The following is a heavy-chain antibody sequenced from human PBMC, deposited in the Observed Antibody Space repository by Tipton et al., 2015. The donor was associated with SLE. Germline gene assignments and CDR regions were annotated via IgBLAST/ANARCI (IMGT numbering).Heavy chain of an antibody. CDR1: GFPFSSYS. Sequence: GSLRLSCAASGFPFSSYSMNWVRQAPGKGLEWVSSISSSTSYIYYADSVKGRFTISRDNAKNSLYLQMNSLRAEDTAVYYCARRDIVVVVAAIGGAPYYMDVWGKGTTVTVSS. D-gene: IGHD2-15*01. J-gene: IGHJ6*03. CDR2: ISSSTSYI. V-gene: IGHV3-21*01. CDR3: ARRDIVVVVAAIGGAPYYMDV.